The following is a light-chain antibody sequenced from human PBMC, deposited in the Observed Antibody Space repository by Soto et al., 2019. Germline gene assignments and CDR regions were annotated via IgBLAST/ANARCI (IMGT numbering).Light chain of an antibody. V-gene: IGLV2-8*01. CDR3: SAYAGGNIVF. CDR1: SGDIGRYDF. J-gene: IGLJ2*01. CDR2: EVD. Sequence: QSALTQPPSASGSPGQSVTISCRGTSGDIGRYDFVSWYQQHPGKVPKLLIYEVDKRPSGVPDRFSGSKSGDRAALTISGLLSEDEADYHCSAYAGGNIVFFCGGTKLTVL.